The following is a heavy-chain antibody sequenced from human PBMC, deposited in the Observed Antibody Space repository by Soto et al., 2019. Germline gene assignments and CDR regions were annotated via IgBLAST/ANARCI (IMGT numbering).Heavy chain of an antibody. CDR3: ARGPQDILDH. Sequence: QVQLVQSGAEVKKPGASVKVSCKASGYTFTSYDINWVRQATGQGFEWMGWMNPNSGNTGFAQEVQGRVTMTRNTSISTAYMALSSPRSEDTAVYYCARGPQDILDHWGQGTLVTVSS. D-gene: IGHD2-15*01. CDR2: MNPNSGNT. J-gene: IGHJ4*02. CDR1: GYTFTSYD. V-gene: IGHV1-8*01.